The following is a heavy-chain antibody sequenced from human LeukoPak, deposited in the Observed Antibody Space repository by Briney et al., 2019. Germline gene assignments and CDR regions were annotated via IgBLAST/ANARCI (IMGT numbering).Heavy chain of an antibody. D-gene: IGHD2-15*01. CDR1: GYTFTSYG. CDR2: ISAYNGNT. V-gene: IGHV1-18*01. J-gene: IGHJ6*03. Sequence: ASVKVSCKASGYTFTSYGISWVRQAPGQGLEWMGWISAYNGNTNYAQKLQGRVTMATDTSTSTAYMELRSLRSDDTAVYYCARTGALAKYCSGGSCYSHYYYYMDVWGKGTTVTVSS. CDR3: ARTGALAKYCSGGSCYSHYYYYMDV.